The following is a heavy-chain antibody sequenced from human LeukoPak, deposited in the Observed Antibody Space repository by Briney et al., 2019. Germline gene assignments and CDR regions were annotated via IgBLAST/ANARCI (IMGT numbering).Heavy chain of an antibody. CDR2: IKQDGSEK. D-gene: IGHD3-10*01. J-gene: IGHJ4*02. V-gene: IGHV3-7*01. CDR1: GFTFSSYW. CDR3: VRDNAYGSRSPGVY. Sequence: GGSLRLSCAASGFTFSSYWMSWVRQAPGKGLEWVANIKQDGSEKYYVDSVKGRFTISRDNAKNSLYLQMNSLRAEDTAVYYCVRDNAYGSRSPGVYWGQGTLVTVSS.